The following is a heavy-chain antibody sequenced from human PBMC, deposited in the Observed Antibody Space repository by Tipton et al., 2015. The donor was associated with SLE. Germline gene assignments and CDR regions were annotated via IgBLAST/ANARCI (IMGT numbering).Heavy chain of an antibody. CDR1: GCSISSYY. Sequence: TLSLTCTVSGCSISSYYWSWIRQPPGKGLEWIGYIYYSGSTNYNPSLKSRVTISVDTSKNQFSLKLSSVTAADTAVYYCARGHRVRGDPCFDYWGQGTLVTVSS. CDR2: IYYSGST. J-gene: IGHJ4*02. CDR3: ARGHRVRGDPCFDY. V-gene: IGHV4-59*01. D-gene: IGHD3-10*01.